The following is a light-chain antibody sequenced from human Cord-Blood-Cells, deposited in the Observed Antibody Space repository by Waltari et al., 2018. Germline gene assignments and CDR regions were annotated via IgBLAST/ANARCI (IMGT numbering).Light chain of an antibody. CDR2: DVS. CDR3: SSYTSSSSYV. Sequence: QSALNQPASVSGSPGQSIPISCTGTSSDVGGYNYVSWYQQHPGKAPKLMIYDVSNRPSGVSNRFSGSKSGNTASLTISGLQAEDEADYYCSSYTSSSSYVFGTGTKVTVL. V-gene: IGLV2-14*01. CDR1: SSDVGGYNY. J-gene: IGLJ1*01.